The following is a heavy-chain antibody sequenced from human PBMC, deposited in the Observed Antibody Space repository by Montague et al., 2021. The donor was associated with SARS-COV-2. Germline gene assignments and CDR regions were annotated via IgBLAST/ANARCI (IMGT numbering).Heavy chain of an antibody. CDR2: ITPDGTST. CDR1: GFTSRSYC. CDR3: VRPLGFGDSDYFFDS. J-gene: IGHJ4*02. D-gene: IGHD3-10*01. V-gene: IGHV3-74*01. Sequence: SLRLSCAASGFTSRSYCMHWVRQVPGRGPIWVSRITPDGTSTYYAASVKGRFTISRDNSKNTLSLQLNNLRAEDTAVYYCVRPLGFGDSDYFFDSWGPGTLGTGSP.